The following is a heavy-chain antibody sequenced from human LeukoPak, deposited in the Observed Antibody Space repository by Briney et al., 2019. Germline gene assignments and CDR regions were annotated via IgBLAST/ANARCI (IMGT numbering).Heavy chain of an antibody. CDR2: MHFSGAT. J-gene: IGHJ5*02. V-gene: IGHV4-38-2*02. CDR1: GYSINRGYD. D-gene: IGHD3-3*01. CDR3: ARDWSEGPIDL. Sequence: SETLSLTCSVSGYSINRGYDWGWIRQSLDKGLEWIASMHFSGATYHNPSFKSRVTISIDTSKNQVSLKLTSVSAADTAVYFCARDWSEGPIDLWGQGTQVTVSS.